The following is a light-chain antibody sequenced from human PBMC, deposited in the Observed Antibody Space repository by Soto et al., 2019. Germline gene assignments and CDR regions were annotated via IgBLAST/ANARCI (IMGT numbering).Light chain of an antibody. Sequence: DIVMTQSPDSLAVSLGERATINCKSSQSVLYSSNNKNYLAWYQQKPGQPPKLLIYWASTRESGVPDRFSGSGSETDFTLTISSLQAEDVAVYYCQHYLTTATFGQGTKVEI. CDR1: QSVLYSSNNKNY. V-gene: IGKV4-1*01. J-gene: IGKJ1*01. CDR2: WAS. CDR3: QHYLTTAT.